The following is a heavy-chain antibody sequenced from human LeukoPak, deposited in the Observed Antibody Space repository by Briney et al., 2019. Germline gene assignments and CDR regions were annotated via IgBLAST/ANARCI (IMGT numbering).Heavy chain of an antibody. CDR1: GFIFSSYS. Sequence: GGSLRLSCAASGFIFSSYSMNWVRQAPGKGLEWVSYISSSRSTIYYADSVKGRFTISRDNAKNSLYMQMNSLRAEDTAVYYCAELGITMIGGVWGKGTTVTISS. CDR3: AELGITMIGGV. CDR2: ISSSRSTI. J-gene: IGHJ6*04. D-gene: IGHD3-10*02. V-gene: IGHV3-48*04.